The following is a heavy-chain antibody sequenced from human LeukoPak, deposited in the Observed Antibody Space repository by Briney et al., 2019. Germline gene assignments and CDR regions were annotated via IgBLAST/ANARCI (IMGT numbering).Heavy chain of an antibody. CDR3: ASRYAVFGVVRGMDV. V-gene: IGHV1-18*01. CDR2: ISAYNGDT. J-gene: IGHJ6*02. CDR1: GYTFTSYG. Sequence: ASVKVSCKASGYTFTSYGISWVRQAPGQGLEWMGWISAYNGDTNYAQKLQGRVTMTTDTSTSTAYMELRSLRSDDTAVYYCASRYAVFGVVRGMDVWGQGTTVTVSS. D-gene: IGHD3-3*01.